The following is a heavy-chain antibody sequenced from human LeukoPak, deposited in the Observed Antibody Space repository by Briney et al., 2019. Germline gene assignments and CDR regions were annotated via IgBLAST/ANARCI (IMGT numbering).Heavy chain of an antibody. J-gene: IGHJ6*04. D-gene: IGHD2-2*01. CDR1: GYTFTSYY. Sequence: ASVKVSCKASGYTFTSYYMHWVRQAPGQGLEWMGIINPSGGSTSYAQKFQGRVTITADTSTDTAYMELSSLRSEDTAVYYCAKLPPPVVPAASYTLDVWGKGTTVTVSS. CDR2: INPSGGST. CDR3: AKLPPPVVPAASYTLDV. V-gene: IGHV1-46*01.